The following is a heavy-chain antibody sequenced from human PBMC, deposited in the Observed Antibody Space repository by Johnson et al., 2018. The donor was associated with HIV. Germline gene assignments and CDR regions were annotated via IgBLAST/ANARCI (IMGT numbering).Heavy chain of an antibody. Sequence: VQLVESGGRVVRPGGSLRISCVVSGFSLDDYALNWVRQAPGKGLEWVSSINWNGGSSDYAESVKGRFTISRDNAKNSLYLQMNSLRAEDTALYYCARDGESQQLPLGDAFDVWGQGTMVTVSS. J-gene: IGHJ3*01. CDR1: GFSLDDYA. V-gene: IGHV3-20*04. D-gene: IGHD6-13*01. CDR2: INWNGGSS. CDR3: ARDGESQQLPLGDAFDV.